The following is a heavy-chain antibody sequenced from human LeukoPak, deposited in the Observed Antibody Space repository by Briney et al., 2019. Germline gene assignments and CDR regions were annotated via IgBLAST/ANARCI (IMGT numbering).Heavy chain of an antibody. D-gene: IGHD3/OR15-3a*01. CDR3: ASTRWTAGGSNLWFDT. Sequence: SQTLSLTCTVSVGSLSRGSYYWSWIRQPPGKGLEWIGYISYSGSTYYNPPLKTRIIISVDTSKNQFSLKLNPVTAAATALYYCASTRWTAGGSNLWFDTWGQGTLVTVSS. V-gene: IGHV4-30-4*01. CDR1: VGSLSRGSYY. J-gene: IGHJ5*02. CDR2: ISYSGST.